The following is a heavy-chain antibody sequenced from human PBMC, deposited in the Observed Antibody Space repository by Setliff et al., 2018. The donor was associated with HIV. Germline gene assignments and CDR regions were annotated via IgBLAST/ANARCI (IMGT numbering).Heavy chain of an antibody. J-gene: IGHJ4*02. CDR2: MYYSGST. V-gene: IGHV4-39*01. D-gene: IGHD1-1*01. CDR3: ARAREGWKPFAFDY. Sequence: SETLSLTCNVSGGSMASYQWGWIRQPPGKGLEWIGSMYYSGSTYYNPSLKSRVTISVDTSKNQFSLKLSSVTAADAAVYFCARAREGWKPFAFDYWGQGTLVTVSS. CDR1: GGSMASYQ.